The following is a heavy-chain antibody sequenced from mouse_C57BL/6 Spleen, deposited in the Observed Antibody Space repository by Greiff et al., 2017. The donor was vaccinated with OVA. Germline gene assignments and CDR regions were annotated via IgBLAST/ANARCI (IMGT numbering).Heavy chain of an antibody. J-gene: IGHJ2*01. CDR3: ARSLANWYYFDY. D-gene: IGHD4-1*01. V-gene: IGHV1-69*01. CDR1: GYTFTSYW. Sequence: QVQLQQPGAELVMPGASVKLSCKASGYTFTSYWMHWVKQRPGPGLEWIGEIDPSDSYTNYNQKFKGKSTLTVDKSSSTAYMQLSSLTSEDSAVYYCARSLANWYYFDYWGQGTTLTVSS. CDR2: IDPSDSYT.